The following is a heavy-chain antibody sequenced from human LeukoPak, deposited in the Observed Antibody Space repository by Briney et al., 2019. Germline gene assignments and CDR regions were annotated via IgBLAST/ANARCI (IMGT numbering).Heavy chain of an antibody. CDR3: ARDPYYCSLI. CDR2: MNQDGSEK. D-gene: IGHD3-10*01. Sequence: GGSLTLSCGASGFTFSSYWMRGVRQAPGKGLEGVANMNQDGSEKYYVDSVKGRFTISRDNAKNSLYLQMNSLRAEDTAVYYCARDPYYCSLIWGQGTMVTVSS. V-gene: IGHV3-7*01. J-gene: IGHJ3*02. CDR1: GFTFSSYW.